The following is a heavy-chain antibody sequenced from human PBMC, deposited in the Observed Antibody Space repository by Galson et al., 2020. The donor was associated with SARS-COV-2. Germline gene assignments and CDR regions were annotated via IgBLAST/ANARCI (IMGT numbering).Heavy chain of an antibody. CDR2: INPNSGGT. CDR3: ARGFCRAGNCYRCDF. Sequence: ASVKVSCKASGYTFTGYYMHWVRQAPGQGLEWMGWINPNSGGTNYAQKFQGRVTMTRDTSISTAYMELTRLTSDDTAVYYCARGFCRAGNCYRCDFWGQGTLVTVSS. V-gene: IGHV1-2*02. CDR1: GYTFTGYY. D-gene: IGHD2-15*01. J-gene: IGHJ4*02.